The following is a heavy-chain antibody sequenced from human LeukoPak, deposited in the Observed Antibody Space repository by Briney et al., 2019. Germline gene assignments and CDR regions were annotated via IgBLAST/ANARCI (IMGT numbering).Heavy chain of an antibody. CDR3: ATRANIVVVVAATEGAFDI. Sequence: PSETLSLTCTVSGYSISSGYYWGWIRQPPGKGLEWIGSIYHSGSTYYNPSLKSRVTISVDTSKNHFSLKLSSVTAADTAVYYCATRANIVVVVAATEGAFDIWGQGTMVTVSS. D-gene: IGHD2-15*01. CDR1: GYSISSGYY. V-gene: IGHV4-38-2*02. CDR2: IYHSGST. J-gene: IGHJ3*02.